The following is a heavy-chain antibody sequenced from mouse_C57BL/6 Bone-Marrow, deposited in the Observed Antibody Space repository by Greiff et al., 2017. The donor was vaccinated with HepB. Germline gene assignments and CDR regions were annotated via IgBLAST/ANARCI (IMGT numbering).Heavy chain of an antibody. CDR1: GYTFTSYT. CDR2: INPSSGYT. J-gene: IGHJ4*01. V-gene: IGHV1-4*01. D-gene: IGHD2-14*01. Sequence: VQLQQSGAELARPGASVKMSCKASGYTFTSYTMHWVKQRPGQGLEWIGYINPSSGYTKYNQKFKDKATLTADKSSSTAYMQLSRLTSEDSAVYYCARPLYRDAMDYWGQGTSVTVSS. CDR3: ARPLYRDAMDY.